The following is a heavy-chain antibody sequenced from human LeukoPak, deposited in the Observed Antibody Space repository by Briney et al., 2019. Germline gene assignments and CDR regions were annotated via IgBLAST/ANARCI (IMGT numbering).Heavy chain of an antibody. CDR3: ANPPHRIFQRDSGSYPKDPYYFDY. Sequence: GGSLRLSCAASGFTFTSYWMTWVRQAPGKGLEWVANINEDGGGRYYADSVKGRFTISRDNSKNTLYLQMNSLRAEDTAVYYCANPPHRIFQRDSGSYPKDPYYFDYWGQGTLVTVSS. CDR2: INEDGGGR. J-gene: IGHJ4*02. CDR1: GFTFTSYW. V-gene: IGHV3-7*03. D-gene: IGHD1-26*01.